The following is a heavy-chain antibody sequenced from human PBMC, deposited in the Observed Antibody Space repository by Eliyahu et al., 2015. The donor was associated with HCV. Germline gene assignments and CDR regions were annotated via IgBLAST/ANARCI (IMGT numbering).Heavy chain of an antibody. CDR3: AKEIRPNYYGSAIYEN. J-gene: IGHJ4*02. CDR1: GFSFDDYG. V-gene: IGHV3-9*01. Sequence: EVQLVESGGGLTQPGRSLRLSCAGSGFSFDDYGMHWVRQAPGKGLEWVSSITWNRRTIGYAESVKGRFTISRDNANNSLYLQMNDLRVEDTAVYYCAKEIRPNYYGSAIYENWGQGTLVTVSS. CDR2: ITWNRRTI. D-gene: IGHD3-10*01.